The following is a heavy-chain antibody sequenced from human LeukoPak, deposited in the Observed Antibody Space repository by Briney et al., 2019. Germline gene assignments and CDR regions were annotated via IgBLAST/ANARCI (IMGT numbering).Heavy chain of an antibody. CDR2: IVVGSGNT. D-gene: IGHD3-10*01. V-gene: IGHV1-58*01. CDR1: GFTFTSSA. CDR3: AAQRITMVRGAPSFDY. Sequence: SVKVSCKASGFTFTSSAVQWVRQARGQRLEWIGWIVVGSGNTNYAQKFQERVTITRDMSTGTAYMELSSLRSEDTAVYYCAAQRITMVRGAPSFDYWGQGTLVTVSS. J-gene: IGHJ4*02.